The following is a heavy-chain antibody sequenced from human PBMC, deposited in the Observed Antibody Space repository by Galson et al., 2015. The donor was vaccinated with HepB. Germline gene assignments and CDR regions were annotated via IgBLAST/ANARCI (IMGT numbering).Heavy chain of an antibody. CDR2: ISAYNGNT. J-gene: IGHJ3*02. V-gene: IGHV1-18*04. D-gene: IGHD2-21*02. CDR1: GYTFTSYG. Sequence: SVKVSCKASGYTFTSYGISWVRQAPGQGLEWMGWISAYNGNTNYAQKLQGRVTMTTDTSTSTAYMELRSLRSDDTAVYYCASFPDCGGDCYGPRAFDIWGQGTMVTVSS. CDR3: ASFPDCGGDCYGPRAFDI.